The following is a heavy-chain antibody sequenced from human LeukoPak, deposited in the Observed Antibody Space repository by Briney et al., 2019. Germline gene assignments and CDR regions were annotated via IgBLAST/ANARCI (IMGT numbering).Heavy chain of an antibody. CDR2: ISYDGGNK. CDR3: ARDGLGDPTYYFDY. CDR1: GFTFSSYA. J-gene: IGHJ4*02. Sequence: GGSLRLSCAASGFTFSSYAMHWVRQAPGKGLEWVAVISYDGGNKYYADSVKGRFTISRDNSKNTLYLQMNSLRAEDTAVYYCARDGLGDPTYYFDYWGQGTLVTVSS. V-gene: IGHV3-30*04. D-gene: IGHD3-10*01.